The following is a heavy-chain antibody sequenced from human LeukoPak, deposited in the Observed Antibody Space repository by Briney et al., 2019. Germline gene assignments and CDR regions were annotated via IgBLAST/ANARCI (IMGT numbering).Heavy chain of an antibody. J-gene: IGHJ5*02. CDR3: ARLTGYSSESWFDP. D-gene: IGHD3-9*01. Sequence: SETLSLTCTVSGGSISNYYWSWIRQPPGKGLEWIGYIYYSGSTNYKSSLKSRVTISVDTSKNQFSLKLSSVTAAATAVYYCARLTGYSSESWFDPWGQGTLVTVSS. V-gene: IGHV4-59*01. CDR1: GGSISNYY. CDR2: IYYSGST.